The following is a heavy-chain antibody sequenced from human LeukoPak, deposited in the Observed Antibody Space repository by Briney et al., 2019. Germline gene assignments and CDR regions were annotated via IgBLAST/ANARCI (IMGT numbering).Heavy chain of an antibody. J-gene: IGHJ4*02. D-gene: IGHD6-19*01. CDR1: GFTFSSYS. Sequence: GGSLRLSCAASGFTFSSYSMNWVRQAPGKGLEWVSSISSSSSYIYYADSVKGRFTISRDNAKNSLYLQMNSLRAEDTAVYYCARDYSSGWEYYFDYWGQGTLVTVSS. V-gene: IGHV3-21*04. CDR2: ISSSSSYI. CDR3: ARDYSSGWEYYFDY.